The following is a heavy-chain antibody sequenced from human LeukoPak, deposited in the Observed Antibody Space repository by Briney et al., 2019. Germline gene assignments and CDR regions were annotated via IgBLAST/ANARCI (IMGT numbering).Heavy chain of an antibody. V-gene: IGHV4-4*07. Sequence: KPSETLSLTCTVSGGSISSYYWSWIRQPAGKGLEWIGRIYTSGSTNYNPSLKSRVTMSVDTSKNQFSLKLGSVTAADTAVYYCARDGLWFGELRSKTYPFDPWGQGTLVTVSS. CDR2: IYTSGST. CDR3: ARDGLWFGELRSKTYPFDP. J-gene: IGHJ5*02. CDR1: GGSISSYY. D-gene: IGHD3-10*01.